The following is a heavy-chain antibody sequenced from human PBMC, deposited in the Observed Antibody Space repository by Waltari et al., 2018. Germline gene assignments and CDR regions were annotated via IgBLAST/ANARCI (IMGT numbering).Heavy chain of an antibody. CDR1: FTGYY. CDR2: INPNSGGT. V-gene: IGHV1-2*06. CDR3: ARDQLAVAGTGWFDP. D-gene: IGHD6-19*01. Sequence: FTGYYMHWVRQAPGQGLEWMGRINPNSGGTNYAQKFQGRVTMTRDTSISTAYMELSRLRSDDTAVYYCARDQLAVAGTGWFDPWGQGTLVTVSS. J-gene: IGHJ5*02.